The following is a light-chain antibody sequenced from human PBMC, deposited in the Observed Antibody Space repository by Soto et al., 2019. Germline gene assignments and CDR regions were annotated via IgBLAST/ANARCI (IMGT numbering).Light chain of an antibody. CDR1: QSRLHSNGYLY. V-gene: IGKV2-28*01. CDR2: LSS. J-gene: IGKJ2*01. CDR3: KQALHTPET. Sequence: DIVMTQSTLSLPATPGEPASISCRPRQSRLHSNGYLYLDWYLQKPGQSPHLLIYLSSNWDSGVPDRFSGSGSGTEFTLKISRVEAEDVGVYYCKQALHTPETFGQGTKLEIK.